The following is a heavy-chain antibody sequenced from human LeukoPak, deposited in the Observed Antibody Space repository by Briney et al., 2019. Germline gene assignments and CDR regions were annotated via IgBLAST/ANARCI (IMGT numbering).Heavy chain of an antibody. D-gene: IGHD3-10*01. V-gene: IGHV4-4*07. CDR1: GGSISSYY. J-gene: IGHJ5*02. CDR2: IYTSGST. CDR3: ARVQVRGVVWFDP. Sequence: PSETLSLTCTVPGGSISSYYWSWIRQPAGKGLEWIGRIYTSGSTNYNPSLTSRVTMSVDTSKNQFSLKLSSVTAADTAVYYCARVQVRGVVWFDPWGQGTLVTVSS.